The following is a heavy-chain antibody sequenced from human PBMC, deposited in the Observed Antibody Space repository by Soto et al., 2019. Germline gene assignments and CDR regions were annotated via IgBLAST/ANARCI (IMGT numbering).Heavy chain of an antibody. Sequence: PSETLSLTCAVSGASISNQSYYWGWIRQPPGMGLEWIGTMYYSVSTNYDPSLKSRVTISVDTSKNQFSLKLSSVTAADTAVYYCARAAFTSGYDYGDFDYWGQGTLVTVSS. V-gene: IGHV4-39*07. CDR3: ARAAFTSGYDYGDFDY. J-gene: IGHJ4*02. CDR2: MYYSVST. CDR1: GASISNQSYY. D-gene: IGHD5-12*01.